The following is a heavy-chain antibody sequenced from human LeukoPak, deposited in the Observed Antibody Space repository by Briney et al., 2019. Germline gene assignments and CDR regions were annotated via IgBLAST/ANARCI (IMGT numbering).Heavy chain of an antibody. Sequence: ASVKVSCKASGYTFTSYGINWLRQAPGQGLEWMGWISPYNGNTNYAQKLQGRVTMTTDTSTSTAYMELRSLRSDDTAVYYCASVGPHFWSGFGHQRVAFDIWGQGTMVTVSS. V-gene: IGHV1-18*01. CDR2: ISPYNGNT. CDR1: GYTFTSYG. CDR3: ASVGPHFWSGFGHQRVAFDI. D-gene: IGHD3-3*02. J-gene: IGHJ3*02.